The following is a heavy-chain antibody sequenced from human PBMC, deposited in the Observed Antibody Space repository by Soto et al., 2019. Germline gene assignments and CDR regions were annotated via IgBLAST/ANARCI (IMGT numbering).Heavy chain of an antibody. Sequence: VKVSCKASGYTFTSYAMHWVRQAPGQRLEWMGWINAGNGNTKYSQKFQGRVTITRDTSASTAYMELSSLRSEDTAVYYCARDFPLRGAAAGTWFYYYGMDVWGQGTTVTV. D-gene: IGHD6-13*01. V-gene: IGHV1-3*01. CDR2: INAGNGNT. CDR3: ARDFPLRGAAAGTWFYYYGMDV. J-gene: IGHJ6*02. CDR1: GYTFTSYA.